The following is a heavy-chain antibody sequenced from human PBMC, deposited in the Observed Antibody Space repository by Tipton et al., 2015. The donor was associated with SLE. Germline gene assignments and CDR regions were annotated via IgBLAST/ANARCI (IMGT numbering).Heavy chain of an antibody. Sequence: TLSLTCAVSGYSITGDNYWDWIRQPPGKGLEWIGSIYHSGSNYYNPSFESRVTLSIDTSKNHFSLKLTSVTAADTAVYYRARKISVPAWGDYFDYWGLGTRVIVSS. V-gene: IGHV4-38-2*01. J-gene: IGHJ4*02. CDR1: GYSITGDNY. D-gene: IGHD3-16*01. CDR3: ARKISVPAWGDYFDY. CDR2: IYHSGSN.